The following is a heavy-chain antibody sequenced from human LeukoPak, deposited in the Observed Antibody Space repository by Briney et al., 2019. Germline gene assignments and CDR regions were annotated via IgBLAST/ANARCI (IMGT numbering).Heavy chain of an antibody. CDR2: IYYSGST. CDR1: GGSISSYY. J-gene: IGHJ4*02. D-gene: IGHD2-2*01. Sequence: PSETLSLTCTVSGGSISSYYWSWIRQPPGKGLEWIGYIYYSGSTTYNPSLKSRVTISVDTSKNQFSLKLSSVTAADTAVYYCARGEYCSRTSCYRWPYDYWGQGTLVTVSS. V-gene: IGHV4-59*01. CDR3: ARGEYCSRTSCYRWPYDY.